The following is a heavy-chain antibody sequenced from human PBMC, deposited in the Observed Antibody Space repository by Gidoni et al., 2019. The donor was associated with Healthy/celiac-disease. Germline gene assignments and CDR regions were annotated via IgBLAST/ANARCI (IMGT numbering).Heavy chain of an antibody. CDR3: AREPTYYYGSGSYLDY. Sequence: QVQLQESGPGLVKPSQTLSLTCTVSGGSISSGDYYWSWIRQPPGKGLEWIGYIYYSGSTYYNPSLKSRVTISVDTSKNQFSLKLSSVTAADTAVYYCAREPTYYYGSGSYLDYWGQGTLVTVSS. CDR1: GGSISSGDYY. V-gene: IGHV4-30-4*01. CDR2: IYYSGST. D-gene: IGHD3-10*01. J-gene: IGHJ4*02.